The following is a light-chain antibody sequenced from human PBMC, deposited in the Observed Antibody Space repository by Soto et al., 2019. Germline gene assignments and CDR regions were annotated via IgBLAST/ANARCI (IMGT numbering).Light chain of an antibody. J-gene: IGKJ1*01. CDR2: DAS. V-gene: IGKV1D-13*01. CDR3: QQFSHYPRT. Sequence: AIQLTQSPSSLSASVGDRVTITCRASQGISTALAWYQQKPGQTPKLLLYDASSLEGGVPTRFSGGGSGTDFALSITNLQPEDFATYYCQQFSHYPRTFGQGTKV. CDR1: QGISTA.